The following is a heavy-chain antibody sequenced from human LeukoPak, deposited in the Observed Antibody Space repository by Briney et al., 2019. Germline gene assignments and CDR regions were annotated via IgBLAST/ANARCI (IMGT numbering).Heavy chain of an antibody. CDR2: ISSSGSTI. J-gene: IGHJ4*02. CDR1: GFTFSSYE. V-gene: IGHV3-48*03. Sequence: GGSLRLSCAASGFTFSSYEMNWVRQAPGKGLEWVSYISSSGSTIYYADSVEGRFTISRDNAKNSLYLQMNSLRAEDTAVYYCARAQLNYYDSSGYYPPFDYWGQGTLVTVSS. D-gene: IGHD3-22*01. CDR3: ARAQLNYYDSSGYYPPFDY.